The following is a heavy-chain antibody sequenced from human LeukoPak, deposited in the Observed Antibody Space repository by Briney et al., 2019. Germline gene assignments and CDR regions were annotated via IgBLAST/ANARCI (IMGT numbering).Heavy chain of an antibody. Sequence: SETLSLTCTVSGVSISSYYWSWIRQPPGKGLEWTGSIYTTGDTGYNPSLKSRVTISVDTSKNQSSLKLSSVTAADTAVYYCARATPVGGVRFDYWGQGTLVTVSS. CDR3: ARATPVGGVRFDY. V-gene: IGHV4-4*09. J-gene: IGHJ4*02. D-gene: IGHD3-16*01. CDR1: GVSISSYY. CDR2: IYTTGDT.